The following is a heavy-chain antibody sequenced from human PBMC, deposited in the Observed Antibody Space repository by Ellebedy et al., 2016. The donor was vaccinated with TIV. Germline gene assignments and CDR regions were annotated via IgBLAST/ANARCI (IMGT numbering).Heavy chain of an antibody. J-gene: IGHJ4*02. CDR3: VRADVIPRYGDYKDY. V-gene: IGHV3-74*01. CDR1: GFTFSDYW. CDR2: IHTDGTTT. Sequence: GESLKISCAASGFTFSDYWMHWVRHTPGKRLLWVSRIHTDGTTTDYADSVKGRFTISRDNAKNTLFLQMNNLRAEDTAVYYCVRADVIPRYGDYKDYWGQGTLVTVSS. D-gene: IGHD4-17*01.